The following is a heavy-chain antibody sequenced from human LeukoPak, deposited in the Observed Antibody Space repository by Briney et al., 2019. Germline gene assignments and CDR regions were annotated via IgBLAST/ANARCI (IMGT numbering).Heavy chain of an antibody. CDR1: GYTLTELS. Sequence: ASVKVSCKVSGYTLTELSMHWVRQAPGKGLGWMGGFDPEDGETIYAQKFQGRVTMTEDTSTDTAYMELSSLRSEDTAVYYCATASRDSYYYYYYYMDVWGKGTTVTVSS. CDR2: FDPEDGET. V-gene: IGHV1-24*01. J-gene: IGHJ6*03. CDR3: ATASRDSYYYYYYYMDV. D-gene: IGHD2-21*01.